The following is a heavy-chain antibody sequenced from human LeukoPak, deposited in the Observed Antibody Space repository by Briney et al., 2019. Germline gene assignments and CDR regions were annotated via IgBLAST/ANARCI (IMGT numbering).Heavy chain of an antibody. J-gene: IGHJ4*02. D-gene: IGHD5-24*01. CDR3: AREEDGYNFDY. CDR2: IWYDGSNK. Sequence: GGSLRLSCAASGFTFSSYGMHWVRQAPGKGLEWVAVIWYDGSNKYYADSVKGRFTISRDNSKNTLYLQMNSLRAEDTAVYYCAREEDGYNFDYWGQGTLVTVSS. CDR1: GFTFSSYG. V-gene: IGHV3-33*01.